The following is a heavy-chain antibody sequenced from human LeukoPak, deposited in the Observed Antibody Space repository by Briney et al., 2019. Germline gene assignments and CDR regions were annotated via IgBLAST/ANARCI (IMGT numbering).Heavy chain of an antibody. V-gene: IGHV1-18*01. D-gene: IGHD6-19*01. CDR2: ISAYNGNT. J-gene: IGHJ4*02. CDR3: AREGNEWLAPPPSDY. Sequence: ASVKVSCKASGYTFTSYGISWVRQAPGQGLEWMGWISAYNGNTNYAQKLQGRVTMTTDTSTSTAYMELRSLRSDDTAVYYCAREGNEWLAPPPSDYWGQGTLVTVSS. CDR1: GYTFTSYG.